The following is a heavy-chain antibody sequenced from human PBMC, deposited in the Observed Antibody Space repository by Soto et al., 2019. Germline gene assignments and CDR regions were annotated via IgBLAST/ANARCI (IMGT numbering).Heavy chain of an antibody. CDR3: ARFRRLRLRDDAFDI. V-gene: IGHV4-4*02. CDR2: IYHSGST. J-gene: IGHJ3*02. D-gene: IGHD5-12*01. Sequence: SETLSLTCAVSSGSISSSNWWSWVRQPPGKGLEWIGEIYHSGSTNYNPSLKSRVTISVDKSKNQFSLKLSSVTAADTAVYYCARFRRLRLRDDAFDIWDQGTMVTVSS. CDR1: SGSISSSNW.